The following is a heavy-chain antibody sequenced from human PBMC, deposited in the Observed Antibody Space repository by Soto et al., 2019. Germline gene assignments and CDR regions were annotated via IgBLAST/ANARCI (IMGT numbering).Heavy chain of an antibody. V-gene: IGHV1-2*02. D-gene: IGHD6-19*01. Sequence: QVQLAQSGAEVRKPGASVKVSCKASGYTFTNYFIHWVRQAPGQGLESLGWINLNTGGSVSAQTFRGRVTMTSDTPMSTAYMELSSLRIDDTAIYFCARGTLAVPVPADLFDYSLGVWGQGTTVTVSA. J-gene: IGHJ6*01. CDR1: GYTFTNYF. CDR2: INLNTGGS. CDR3: ARGTLAVPVPADLFDYSLGV.